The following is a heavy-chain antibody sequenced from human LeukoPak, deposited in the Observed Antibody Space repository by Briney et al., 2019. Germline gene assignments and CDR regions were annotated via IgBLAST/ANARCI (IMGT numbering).Heavy chain of an antibody. Sequence: SETLSLTCTVSGGSFSSYYWSWIRQPPGKPLEWLGHIYHTGSTNYNPSFKSRLTISVDMSKNLFSLKLTSLTSADTAIYYCAPGNFPPRNCFDPGAREPWSPSPQ. CDR3: APGNFPPRNCFDP. CDR1: GGSFSSYY. V-gene: IGHV4-59*01. CDR2: IYHTGST. J-gene: IGHJ5*02. D-gene: IGHD2-15*01.